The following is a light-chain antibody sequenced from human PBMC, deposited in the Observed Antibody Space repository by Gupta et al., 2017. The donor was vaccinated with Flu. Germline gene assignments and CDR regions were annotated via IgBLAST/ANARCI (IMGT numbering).Light chain of an antibody. V-gene: IGKV4-1*01. CDR2: SAS. CDR1: QSILYSSNNKNY. CDR3: QQYYTTPFT. Sequence: DIVMTQSPDFLAVSLGERATINCKSSQSILYSSNNKNYLAWYQRKPGQPPKLLVYSASTRESGVPDRFSGSGSGTNFTLTINSLQAEDVAVYYCQQYYTTPFTFGPGTKVDVK. J-gene: IGKJ3*01.